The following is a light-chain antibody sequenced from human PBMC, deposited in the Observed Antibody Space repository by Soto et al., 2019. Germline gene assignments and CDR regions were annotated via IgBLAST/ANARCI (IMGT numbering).Light chain of an antibody. CDR1: QGISNT. J-gene: IGKJ4*01. CDR3: QQANSLPLT. V-gene: IGKV1-12*01. CDR2: GAS. Sequence: DLQIPPTRNPVSASLGHTVIITCRASQGISNTLGWYQQKPGKAPKLLISGASSMQSGIPSRFSGSGSGTDFTLTISSLQPEDFAAYYCQQANSLPLTFGGGTKVDIK.